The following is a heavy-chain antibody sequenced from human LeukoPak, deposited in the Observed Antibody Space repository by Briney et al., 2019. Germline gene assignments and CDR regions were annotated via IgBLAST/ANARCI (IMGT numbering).Heavy chain of an antibody. V-gene: IGHV4-4*07. CDR3: ARDKPITMARGVKMYWFDP. J-gene: IGHJ5*02. Sequence: SETLSLTCTVSGGSISSYYWSWLRQPAGKGLEWIGRIYTSGSTNYNPSLKGRVTMSVDTSKNQFSLKLSSVTAADTAVYYCARDKPITMARGVKMYWFDPWGQGTLVTVSS. D-gene: IGHD3-10*01. CDR1: GGSISSYY. CDR2: IYTSGST.